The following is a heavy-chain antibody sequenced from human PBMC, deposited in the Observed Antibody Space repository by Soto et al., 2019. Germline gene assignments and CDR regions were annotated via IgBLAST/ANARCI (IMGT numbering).Heavy chain of an antibody. V-gene: IGHV3-9*01. J-gene: IGHJ3*02. Sequence: GGSLRLSCAASGFTFSGYAMSWVRQAPGKGLEWVSGISWNSGSIGYADSVKGRFTISRDNAKNSLYLQMNSLRAEDTALYYCARTMTPAPQDAFDIWGQGTMVTVSS. CDR3: ARTMTPAPQDAFDI. CDR1: GFTFSGYA. D-gene: IGHD3-22*01. CDR2: ISWNSGSI.